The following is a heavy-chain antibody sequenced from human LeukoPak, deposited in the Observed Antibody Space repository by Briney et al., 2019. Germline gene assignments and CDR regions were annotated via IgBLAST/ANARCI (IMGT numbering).Heavy chain of an antibody. V-gene: IGHV3-33*06. CDR3: AKRATPSPHFDY. CDR2: IWYDGSNK. D-gene: IGHD2-15*01. J-gene: IGHJ4*02. Sequence: PGRSLRLSCAASGFTFSSYGMHWVRQAPGKGLEWVAVIWYDGSNKYYADSVKGRFTISRDNSKNTLYLQMNSLRAEDTAVYYCAKRATPSPHFDYWGQGTLVTVSS. CDR1: GFTFSSYG.